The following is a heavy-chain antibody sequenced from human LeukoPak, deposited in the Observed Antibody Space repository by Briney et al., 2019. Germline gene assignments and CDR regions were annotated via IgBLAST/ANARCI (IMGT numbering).Heavy chain of an antibody. CDR2: ISYSGST. CDR1: GGSVSSGSYY. CDR3: ARGTHSSGYHERWFDP. J-gene: IGHJ5*02. D-gene: IGHD6-19*01. V-gene: IGHV4-61*01. Sequence: SETLSLTCTVSGGSVSSGSYYWSWIRQPPGKGLEWIGYISYSGSTNYNPSLKSRVTISVDTSKNQFSLKLSSVTAADTAVYYCARGTHSSGYHERWFDPWGQGTLVTVSS.